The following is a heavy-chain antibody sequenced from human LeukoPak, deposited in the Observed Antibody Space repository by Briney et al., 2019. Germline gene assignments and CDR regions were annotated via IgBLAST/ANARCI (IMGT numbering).Heavy chain of an antibody. CDR2: ISGNGGST. D-gene: IGHD2-2*01. J-gene: IGHJ4*02. V-gene: IGHV3-23*01. CDR3: AKGVKEDCSSTSCYASPFDY. CDR1: GFTFSSYA. Sequence: GGSLRLSCAASGFTFSSYAMSWVRQAPGKGLEWVSGISGNGGSTYYADSVKGRFTIYREKSKNMMYLQMNSLRAEDTAVYYCAKGVKEDCSSTSCYASPFDYWGQGTLVTVSS.